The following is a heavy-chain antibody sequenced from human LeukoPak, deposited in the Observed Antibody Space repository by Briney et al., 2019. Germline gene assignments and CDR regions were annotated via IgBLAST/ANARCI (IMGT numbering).Heavy chain of an antibody. CDR2: ISHDGSKE. J-gene: IGHJ4*02. CDR1: GFTFSNYA. D-gene: IGHD5-24*01. V-gene: IGHV3-30*04. Sequence: GGSLRLSCAASGFTFSNYAFHWVRQAPGKGLEWVAVISHDGSKEYYADSVEGRFTISRDNSKNTLYLQMNSLRREDTAVYYCAKNGSTLDYWGQGTLVTVSS. CDR3: AKNGSTLDY.